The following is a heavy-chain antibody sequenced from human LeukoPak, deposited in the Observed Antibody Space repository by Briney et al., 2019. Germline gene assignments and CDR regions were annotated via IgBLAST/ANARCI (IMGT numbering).Heavy chain of an antibody. CDR2: IIPIFGTA. V-gene: IGHV1-69*13. D-gene: IGHD3-10*01. Sequence: ASVKVSCKASGGTFSSYAISWVRQAPGQGLEWMGGIIPIFGTANYAQKFQGRVTIIADESTSTAYMELSSLRSEDTAVYYCAREGYGSGSYSNCWGQGTLVTVSS. CDR3: AREGYGSGSYSNC. CDR1: GGTFSSYA. J-gene: IGHJ4*02.